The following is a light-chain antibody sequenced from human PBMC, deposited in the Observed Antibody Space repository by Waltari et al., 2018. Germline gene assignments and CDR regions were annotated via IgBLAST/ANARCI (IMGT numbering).Light chain of an antibody. CDR2: WAS. CDR3: QQYYSTIFT. CDR1: QSVLYGSSNKNF. J-gene: IGKJ3*01. Sequence: MVGTQSRDSQSVSLGERATINCTSSQSVLYGSSNKNFLAWYQQKPGQPPKLLIYWASTPESVVPDRFSISRSGTDFTLTISSLQAEDVAVYSCQQYYSTIFTIGPGTKVDIK. V-gene: IGKV4-1*01.